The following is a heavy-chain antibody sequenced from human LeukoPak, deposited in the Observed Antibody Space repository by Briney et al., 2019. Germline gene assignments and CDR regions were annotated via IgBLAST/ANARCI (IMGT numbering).Heavy chain of an antibody. J-gene: IGHJ5*02. CDR1: GYTFTAYY. CDR2: INPYRNDT. V-gene: IGHV1-2*02. Sequence: ASVKVSWKASGYTFTAYYMHWVRQAPAQGLEWMGWINPYRNDTTYAEKFQGRVTMTWDTSINTAYMELSRLTSDDTAVYYCARWGLWFGDYWFDPWGQGTLVTVSS. CDR3: ARWGLWFGDYWFDP. D-gene: IGHD3-10*01.